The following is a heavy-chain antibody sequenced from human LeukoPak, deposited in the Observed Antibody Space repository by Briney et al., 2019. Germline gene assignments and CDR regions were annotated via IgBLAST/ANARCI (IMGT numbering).Heavy chain of an antibody. Sequence: GGSLRLSCAASGFSFSSYAMIWVRQAPGKWLEWVSSISDSGGNSFYIDSVKGRFTISRDNSKNTLYLQMNSLRAEDTAVSYCAKGVDFDWLFPPDYWGQGTLVTVSS. J-gene: IGHJ4*02. CDR3: AKGVDFDWLFPPDY. V-gene: IGHV3-23*01. CDR1: GFSFSSYA. D-gene: IGHD3-9*01. CDR2: ISDSGGNS.